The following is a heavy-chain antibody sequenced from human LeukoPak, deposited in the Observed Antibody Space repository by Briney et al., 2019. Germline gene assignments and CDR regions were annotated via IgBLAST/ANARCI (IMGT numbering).Heavy chain of an antibody. CDR3: ARTYYYDSSYFDY. CDR1: GYTFTSYY. J-gene: IGHJ4*02. CDR2: INPSGEFT. V-gene: IGHV1-46*01. Sequence: WASVKVSCKASGYTFTSYYIHWVRQAPGQGLEWMGLINPSGEFTTYAQKLQGRVTMTRDMSTSTVYMELRSLRSDDTAVYYCARTYYYDSSYFDYWGQGTLVTVSS. D-gene: IGHD3-22*01.